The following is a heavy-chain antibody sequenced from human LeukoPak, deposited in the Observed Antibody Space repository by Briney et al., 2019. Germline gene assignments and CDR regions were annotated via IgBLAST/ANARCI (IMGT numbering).Heavy chain of an antibody. CDR3: ARNAVPDRPFSGMDV. D-gene: IGHD2-2*01. J-gene: IGHJ6*04. CDR2: FIPIFGTA. CDR1: GGTFSSYA. Sequence: SVKVSCKASGGTFSSYAISWVRQAPGQGLEWMGGFIPIFGTANYAQKFQGRVTITADESTSTAYMELSSLRSEDTAVYYCARNAVPDRPFSGMDVWGKGTTVTVSS. V-gene: IGHV1-69*13.